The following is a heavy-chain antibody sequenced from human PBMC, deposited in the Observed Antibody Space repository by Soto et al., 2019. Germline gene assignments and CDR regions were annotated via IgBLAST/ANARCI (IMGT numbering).Heavy chain of an antibody. J-gene: IGHJ6*02. V-gene: IGHV4-59*01. D-gene: IGHD2-21*01. Sequence: QVQLQESGPGLVKPSETLSLTCTVSGGSISSYYWSWIRQPPGKGLEWIGYIYYSGSTNYNPSLKSRVTISVDTSKNQFSLKLSSVTAADTAVYYCARDRVQPYSKGGYGMDVWGQGTTVTVSS. CDR2: IYYSGST. CDR3: ARDRVQPYSKGGYGMDV. CDR1: GGSISSYY.